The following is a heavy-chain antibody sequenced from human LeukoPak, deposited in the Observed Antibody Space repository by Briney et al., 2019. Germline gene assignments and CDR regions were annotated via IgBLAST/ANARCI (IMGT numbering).Heavy chain of an antibody. J-gene: IGHJ4*02. Sequence: SETLSLTCTVSGGSISGSTYYWAWIRQSPGKGLEWIGSMYYSESTYYNPPLKSRVTISTDTSKNQFSLKLNSVTAADTAVYYCARERTGLWEQQVAHFFDYWGQGTLVTVSS. CDR3: ARERTGLWEQQVAHFFDY. CDR1: GGSISGSTYY. V-gene: IGHV4-39*07. CDR2: MYYSEST. D-gene: IGHD6-13*01.